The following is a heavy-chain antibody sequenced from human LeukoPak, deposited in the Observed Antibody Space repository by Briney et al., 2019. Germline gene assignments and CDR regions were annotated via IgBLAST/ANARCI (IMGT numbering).Heavy chain of an antibody. CDR1: GFTFSSYA. CDR2: ISGSGGST. CDR3: AKVYYYDSSGYEIDY. Sequence: GGSLRLSCAASGFTFSSYAMSWVRQAPGKGLEWVSAISGSGGSTYYADSVKGRFTISRDNSKNTLYLQMNSLRAEDTAVYYCAKVYYYDSSGYEIDYWGQGTLVTVSS. V-gene: IGHV3-23*01. D-gene: IGHD3-22*01. J-gene: IGHJ4*02.